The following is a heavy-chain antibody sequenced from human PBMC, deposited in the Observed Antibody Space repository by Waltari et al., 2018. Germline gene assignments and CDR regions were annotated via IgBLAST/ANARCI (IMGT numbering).Heavy chain of an antibody. J-gene: IGHJ6*02. CDR2: INHSGST. CDR1: GGSFSGYY. Sequence: QVQLQQWGAGLLKPSETLSLTCAVYGGSFSGYYWSWIRQPPGKGLEWIGEINHSGSTNYNPSLKSRVTISVDTSKNQFSLKLSSVTAADTAVYYCARVTMVQYGMDVWGQGTTVTVSS. D-gene: IGHD3-10*01. V-gene: IGHV4-34*01. CDR3: ARVTMVQYGMDV.